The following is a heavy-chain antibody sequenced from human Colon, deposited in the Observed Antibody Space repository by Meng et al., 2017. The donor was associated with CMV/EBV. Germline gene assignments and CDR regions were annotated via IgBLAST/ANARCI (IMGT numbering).Heavy chain of an antibody. CDR2: FNRDSDST. V-gene: IGHV1-2*02. D-gene: IGHD6-19*01. CDR3: ARVVADTYGMDV. J-gene: IGHJ6*02. CDR1: GYTGYY. Sequence: ASVKVSCKASGYTGYYIHWVRQAPGQGLEWMGWFNRDSDSTRYAQKFQGRVTMTGDTSINTVYMELNSLRSDDTAVYYCARVVADTYGMDVWGQGTTVTVSS.